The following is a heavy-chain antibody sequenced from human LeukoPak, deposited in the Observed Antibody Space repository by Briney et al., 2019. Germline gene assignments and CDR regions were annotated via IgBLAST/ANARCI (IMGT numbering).Heavy chain of an antibody. Sequence: PSETLSLTCTVSGGSISSYYWSWIRQPPGKGLEWVGFIYHTGSTNYNPSLQSRVTISVDTSKKQFSLKLSSVTAADTAVYYCARDLGSAGLFDYWGQGTLATVSS. J-gene: IGHJ4*02. CDR2: IYHTGST. V-gene: IGHV4-59*01. CDR3: ARDLGSAGLFDY. D-gene: IGHD6-13*01. CDR1: GGSISSYY.